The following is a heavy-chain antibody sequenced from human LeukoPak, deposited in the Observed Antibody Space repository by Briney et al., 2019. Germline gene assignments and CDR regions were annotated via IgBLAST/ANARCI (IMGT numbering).Heavy chain of an antibody. Sequence: GGSLRLSCAAPGFTFSDFYMSWIRQAPGKGLEWVSLISSSQRAINYADSVKGRFTISRDNSKNTLYLQMNSLRAEDTAVYYCARVVAATAAFDYWGQGTLVTVSS. CDR1: GFTFSDFY. CDR2: ISSSQRAI. J-gene: IGHJ4*02. CDR3: ARVVAATAAFDY. V-gene: IGHV3-11*04. D-gene: IGHD2-15*01.